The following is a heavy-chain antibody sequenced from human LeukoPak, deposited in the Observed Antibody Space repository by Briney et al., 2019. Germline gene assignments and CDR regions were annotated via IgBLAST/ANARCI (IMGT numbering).Heavy chain of an antibody. CDR3: GKGTVAGTWGNNWFDP. D-gene: IGHD3-16*01. J-gene: IGHJ5*02. Sequence: GGSLRLSCAASGFTFSSYAMTWVRQAPGKGLEWVSVISYTGGSTYYADSVKGRFTISRDNSKNTLYLEMNSLIAEDTAVYYCGKGTVAGTWGNNWFDPWGQGTLVTVSS. CDR1: GFTFSSYA. CDR2: ISYTGGST. V-gene: IGHV3-23*01.